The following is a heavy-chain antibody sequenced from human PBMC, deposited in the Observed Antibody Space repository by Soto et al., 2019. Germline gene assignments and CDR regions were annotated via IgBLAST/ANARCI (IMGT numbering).Heavy chain of an antibody. D-gene: IGHD2-15*01. Sequence: GWSLRLSCAASGFTFSNYWMTWVRQAPGKGLEWVANIKEDGSEKHYVDSVKGRFTISRDNAKNSLYLQMNSLRVEDTAVYFCSRDVVVGAKALNYWGQGALVTVSS. CDR1: GFTFSNYW. J-gene: IGHJ4*02. CDR3: SRDVVVGAKALNY. CDR2: IKEDGSEK. V-gene: IGHV3-7*01.